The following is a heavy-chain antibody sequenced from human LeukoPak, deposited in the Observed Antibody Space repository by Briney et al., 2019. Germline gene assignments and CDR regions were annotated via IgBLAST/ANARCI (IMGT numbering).Heavy chain of an antibody. D-gene: IGHD4-23*01. CDR2: ISGSGGST. CDR1: GFTFSSYA. J-gene: IGHJ4*02. CDR3: AKDLVRWRGVDY. V-gene: IGHV3-23*01. Sequence: SGGSLRLSCAASGFTFSSYAMSWVRQAPGKGLEWVSAISGSGGSTYYADSVKGRFTISRDNSKNTLYLQMNSLRAEDTAVYYCAKDLVRWRGVDYWGQGTLVTVSS.